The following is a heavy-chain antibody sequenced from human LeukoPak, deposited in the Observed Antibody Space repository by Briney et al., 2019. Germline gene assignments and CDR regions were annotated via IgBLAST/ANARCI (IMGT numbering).Heavy chain of an antibody. CDR2: IYYSGST. CDR3: ARVRYYDSTAFDAFDI. CDR1: GGSISSYY. Sequence: SETLSLTCTVSGGSISSYYWSWIRQPPGKGLEWIGYIYYSGSTNYNPSLKSRVTISVDTPKNQFSLKLSSVTAADTAVYYCARVRYYDSTAFDAFDIWGQGTMVTVSS. V-gene: IGHV4-59*01. J-gene: IGHJ3*02. D-gene: IGHD3-22*01.